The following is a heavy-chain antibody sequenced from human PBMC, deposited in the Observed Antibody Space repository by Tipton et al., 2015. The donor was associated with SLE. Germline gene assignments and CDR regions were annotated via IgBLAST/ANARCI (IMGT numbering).Heavy chain of an antibody. CDR1: GFTFSSYC. J-gene: IGHJ4*02. Sequence: SLRLSCAASGFTFSSYCMNWVRQAPGKGLEWVSYISSSSSRIYYADSVKGRFTISRDNAKNSLDLQMNSLRAEDTAVYYCARPVVGATGYFDSWGQGTLVTVSS. CDR3: ARPVVGATGYFDS. V-gene: IGHV3-48*01. CDR2: ISSSSSRI. D-gene: IGHD1-26*01.